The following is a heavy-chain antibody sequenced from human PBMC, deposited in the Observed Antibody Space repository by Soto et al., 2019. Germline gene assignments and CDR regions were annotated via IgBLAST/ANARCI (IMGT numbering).Heavy chain of an antibody. J-gene: IGHJ4*02. CDR3: ARGVWGDYYDSSGYYFDY. CDR2: IIPIFGTA. Sequence: QVQLVQSGAEVKKPGSSVKVSCKASGGTFSSYAISWVRQAPGQGLEWMGGIIPIFGTANYAQKFQGRVTITADESTSTAYMELSSLRSEDTAVYYCARGVWGDYYDSSGYYFDYWGQVTLVTVSS. V-gene: IGHV1-69*01. D-gene: IGHD3-22*01. CDR1: GGTFSSYA.